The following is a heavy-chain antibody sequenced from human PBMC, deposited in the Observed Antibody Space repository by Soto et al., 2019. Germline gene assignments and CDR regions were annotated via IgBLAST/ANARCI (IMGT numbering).Heavy chain of an antibody. J-gene: IGHJ4*02. D-gene: IGHD6-6*01. CDR2: IWYDGSDK. V-gene: IGHV3-33*01. CDR3: ARDIASRRFDY. CDR1: GFTFRNHG. Sequence: PGGSLRLSCEAAGFTFRNHGMHWGRQAPGKGLEWVAVIWYDGSDKYYADSVKGRFTISRDNSKNTLYLQMNSLRVEDTAVYYCARDIASRRFDYLGQGTLVTVSS.